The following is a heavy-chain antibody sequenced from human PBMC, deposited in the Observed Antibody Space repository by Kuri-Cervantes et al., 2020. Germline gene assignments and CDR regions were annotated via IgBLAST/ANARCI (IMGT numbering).Heavy chain of an antibody. D-gene: IGHD3-22*01. CDR1: GFTFSSYG. V-gene: IGHV3-48*01. J-gene: IGHJ4*02. Sequence: GGSLRLSCAASGFTFSSYGMHWVRQAPGKGLEWVSYISSSSSTIYYADSVKGRFTISRDNAKNSLYLQMNSPRAEDTAVYYCAREALDYDSSGYYAGWGQGTLVTVSS. CDR2: ISSSSSTI. CDR3: AREALDYDSSGYYAG.